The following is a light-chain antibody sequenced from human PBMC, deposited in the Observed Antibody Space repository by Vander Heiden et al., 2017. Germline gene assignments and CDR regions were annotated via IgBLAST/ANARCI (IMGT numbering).Light chain of an antibody. J-gene: IGKJ2*01. Sequence: DIQLTQSPSSLSASVGDRVTITCRVSQGISSYLNWYRQKPGKVPKLLIYSASNLHSGVPSRFTASRYGPYFTLTISSPHLEDVASYYGQRADNAPGYTFGQGTKLEIK. V-gene: IGKV1-27*01. CDR2: SAS. CDR1: QGISSY. CDR3: QRADNAPGYT.